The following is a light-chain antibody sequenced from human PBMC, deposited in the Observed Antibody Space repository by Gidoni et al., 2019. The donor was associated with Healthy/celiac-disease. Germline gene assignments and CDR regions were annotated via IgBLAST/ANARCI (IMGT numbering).Light chain of an antibody. Sequence: AMRMTQSPSSFSASTGDRVTITCRASQGISSYLAWYQQKPGKAPKLLIYAASTLQSGVPSRFSGSGSGTDFTLTISCLQSEDFATYYCQQYYSYPQTFXQXTKVEIK. CDR3: QQYYSYPQT. J-gene: IGKJ1*01. CDR2: AAS. CDR1: QGISSY. V-gene: IGKV1-8*01.